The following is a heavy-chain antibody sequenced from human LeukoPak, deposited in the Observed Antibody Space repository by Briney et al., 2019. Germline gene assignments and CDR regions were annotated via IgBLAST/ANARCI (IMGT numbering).Heavy chain of an antibody. D-gene: IGHD1-1*01. J-gene: IGHJ6*02. V-gene: IGHV3-30*18. CDR2: ISYDGSNK. CDR3: AKDWKTGTYYYYGMDV. CDR1: GFTFSSYG. Sequence: GGSLRLSCAASGFTFSSYGMHWVRQAPGKGLEWVAVISYDGSNKYYADSVKGRFTISRDNSKNTLYLQMNSLRAEDTAVYYCAKDWKTGTYYYYGMDVWGQGTTVTVFS.